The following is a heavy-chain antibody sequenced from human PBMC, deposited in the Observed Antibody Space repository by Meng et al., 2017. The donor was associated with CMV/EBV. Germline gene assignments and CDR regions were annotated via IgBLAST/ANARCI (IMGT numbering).Heavy chain of an antibody. J-gene: IGHJ4*02. CDR2: ISSSSSYI. V-gene: IGHV3-21*01. D-gene: IGHD2-15*01. CDR1: GFTFSSYS. CDR3: ARDEGGGIG. Sequence: GESLKISCAASGFTFSSYSMNWVRQAPGKGLEWVSSISSSSSYIYYADSVEGRFTISRDNAKNSLYLQMNSLRAEDTAVYYCARDEGGGIGWGQGTLVTVSS.